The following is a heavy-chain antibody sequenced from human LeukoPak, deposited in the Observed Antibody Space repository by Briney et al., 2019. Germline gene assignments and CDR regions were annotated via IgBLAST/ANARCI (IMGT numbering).Heavy chain of an antibody. J-gene: IGHJ3*02. V-gene: IGHV4-4*07. CDR2: IYTSGST. D-gene: IGHD6-6*01. CDR1: GGSISSYY. CDR3: AREYSSSSLNAFDI. Sequence: SETLSLTCTVSGGSISSYYWSWIRQPAGKGLEWIGRIYTSGSTNYNPSLKSRVTMSVDTSKNQFSLKLSSVTAADTAVYYCAREYSSSSLNAFDIWGQGTMVTVSS.